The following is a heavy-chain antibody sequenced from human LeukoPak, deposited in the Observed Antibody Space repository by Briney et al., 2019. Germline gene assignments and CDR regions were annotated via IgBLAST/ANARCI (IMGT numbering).Heavy chain of an antibody. CDR2: ISGSGGIT. CDR1: GFTFNSYA. J-gene: IGHJ3*02. CDR3: AKMTGTTSAEAFDI. Sequence: PGGSLRLSCAASGFTFNSYAMGCVRQAPGKGLEWVSAISGSGGITYYADSVKGRFTISRDDSENTLYLQMNSLRAEDTAVYYCAKMTGTTSAEAFDIWGQGTKVTVSS. V-gene: IGHV3-23*01. D-gene: IGHD1-1*01.